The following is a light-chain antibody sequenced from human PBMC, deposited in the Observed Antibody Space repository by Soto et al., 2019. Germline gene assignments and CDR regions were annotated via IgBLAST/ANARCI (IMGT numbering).Light chain of an antibody. CDR1: SSDVGGYNY. V-gene: IGLV2-14*01. CDR2: DVS. Sequence: QSALTQPASVSGCPGQSLTISCTGTSSDVGGYNYVSWYQQHPGKAPKLMIYDVSNRPSGVSNRFSGSKSGNTASLTITGLQAKDEEDYYSGKYTRTIYVFGLGTKVTL. CDR3: GKYTRTIYV. J-gene: IGLJ1*01.